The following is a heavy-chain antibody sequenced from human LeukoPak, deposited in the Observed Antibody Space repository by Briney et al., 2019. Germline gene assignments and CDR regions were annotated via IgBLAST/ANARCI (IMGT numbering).Heavy chain of an antibody. V-gene: IGHV3-23*01. J-gene: IGHJ4*02. D-gene: IGHD3-22*01. CDR2: ITDGGGNT. CDR3: ARYHIDSCGRFFDY. CDR1: GFTFGSYA. Sequence: GGSLRLSCAASGFTFGSYAMTWVRQSPRKGLQWVSTITDGGGNTYYVDSVKGRFTVSRDNFKDTLHLQMNSLSAEDTAVYFCARYHIDSCGRFFDYWGQGTLVTVSS.